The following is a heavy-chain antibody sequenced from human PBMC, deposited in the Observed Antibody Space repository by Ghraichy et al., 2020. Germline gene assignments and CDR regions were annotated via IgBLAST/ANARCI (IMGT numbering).Heavy chain of an antibody. J-gene: IGHJ3*02. CDR1: GGSISSSSYY. Sequence: ETLCLTCTVSGGSISSSSYYWGWIRQPPGKGLEWIGNIYYSGSAYYNPSLKSRVTISVDTSKNQFSLKLNSVTAADTAVYYCARVHCSSSTCFFPDAFDMWGQGTVVTVSS. D-gene: IGHD2-15*01. CDR2: IYYSGSA. CDR3: ARVHCSSSTCFFPDAFDM. V-gene: IGHV4-39*01.